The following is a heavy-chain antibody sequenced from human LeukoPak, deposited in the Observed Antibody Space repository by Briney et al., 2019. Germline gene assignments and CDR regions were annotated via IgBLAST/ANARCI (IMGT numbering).Heavy chain of an antibody. D-gene: IGHD6-19*01. CDR3: AKDGAQYSSGPECDP. CDR2: ISHDGMNA. J-gene: IGHJ5*02. V-gene: IGHV3-23*01. CDR1: GLPFSGTD. Sequence: GGSLRLSCAASGLPFSGTDMSWVRQAPGKGVEWVSAISHDGMNAYYPDSVKGRFTISRDNSKKTVSLEMSSLTAADTGVYYCAKDGAQYSSGPECDPRGQGALVTVST.